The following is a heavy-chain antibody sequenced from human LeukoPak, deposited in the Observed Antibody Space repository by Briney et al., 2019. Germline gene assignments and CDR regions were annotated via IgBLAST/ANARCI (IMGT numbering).Heavy chain of an antibody. CDR3: ARGDDSGYYGYFDY. D-gene: IGHD3-22*01. V-gene: IGHV3-53*01. J-gene: IGHJ4*02. CDR1: GFTADSNY. CDR2: IYTGGNT. Sequence: GGSLRLSCAASGFTADSNYLSWVRQAPGKGLEWVSTIYTGGNTYYAASVKGRFTISRDFSKNTVFLHMNSLRAEDTAMYYCARGDDSGYYGYFDYWGQGALVTVSS.